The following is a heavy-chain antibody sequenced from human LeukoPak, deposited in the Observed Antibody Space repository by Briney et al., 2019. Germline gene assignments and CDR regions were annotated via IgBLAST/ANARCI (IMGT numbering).Heavy chain of an antibody. D-gene: IGHD3-3*01. J-gene: IGHJ6*02. CDR2: ISAYNGNT. V-gene: IGHV1-18*01. CDR3: ARYSGVVAPGYGMDV. Sequence: ASVTVSCKVSGYTLTELSMHWVRQAPGQGLEWMGWISAYNGNTDYEKKLQGRVTMTTDTSTSTAYMELRSLRSDDTAVYYCARYSGVVAPGYGMDVWGQGTTVTVSS. CDR1: GYTLTELS.